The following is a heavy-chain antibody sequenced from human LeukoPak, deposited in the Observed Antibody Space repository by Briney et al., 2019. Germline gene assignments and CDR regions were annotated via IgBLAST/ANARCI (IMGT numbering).Heavy chain of an antibody. CDR2: IIPIFGTT. D-gene: IGHD4-17*01. J-gene: IGHJ3*02. CDR3: ATSTVTTRGIDAFDI. Sequence: GASVKVSCKASGGTSSSYAISWVRQAPGQGLEWMGGIIPIFGTTNYAQKFQDRVTITADKSTSTAYMELSSLRSDDTAVYYCATSTVTTRGIDAFDIWGQGTMVTVSS. V-gene: IGHV1-69*06. CDR1: GGTSSSYA.